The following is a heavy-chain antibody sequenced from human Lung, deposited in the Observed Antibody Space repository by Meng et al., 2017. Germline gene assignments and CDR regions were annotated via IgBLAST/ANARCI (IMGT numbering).Heavy chain of an antibody. CDR1: GYTFTSYG. CDR2: ISAYNGNT. V-gene: IGHV1-18*01. Sequence: GQLETSGAEGKKPGASVKVSCKASGYTFTSYGISWVRQAPGQGLEWMGWISAYNGNTNYAQKLQGRVTMTTDTSTSTAYMELRSLRSDDTAVYYCAASTSIAGSPFDYWGQGTLVTVSS. J-gene: IGHJ4*02. D-gene: IGHD6-6*01. CDR3: AASTSIAGSPFDY.